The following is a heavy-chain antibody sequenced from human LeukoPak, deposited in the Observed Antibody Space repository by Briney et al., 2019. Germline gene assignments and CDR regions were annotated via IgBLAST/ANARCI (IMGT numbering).Heavy chain of an antibody. CDR2: INSDGRST. CDR1: GFTFIIYW. D-gene: IGHD1-26*01. J-gene: IGHJ6*03. Sequence: GGSLRLSCAASGFTFIIYWMHWVRQAPGKGLVGVSRINSDGRSTSSEDSVKGRFTISRDNAKNTLYLQMNSLRDEDTAVYYCARAAGAYSYYYYYMDVWGKGTTVTVCS. CDR3: ARAAGAYSYYYYYMDV. V-gene: IGHV3-74*01.